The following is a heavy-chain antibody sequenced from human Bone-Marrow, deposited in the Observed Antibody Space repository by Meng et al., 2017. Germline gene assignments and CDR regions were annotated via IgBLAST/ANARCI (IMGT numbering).Heavy chain of an antibody. CDR3: ARAPKKHIVVVTFYFDY. D-gene: IGHD2-21*02. V-gene: IGHV3-48*03. J-gene: IGHJ4*02. Sequence: GESLKISCAASGFTFSSYEMNWVRQAPGKGLEWVSYISSSGSTIYYADSVKDRFTISRDNAKNSLYLQMNSLRAEDTAVYYCARAPKKHIVVVTFYFDYWGQGTLVTVSS. CDR2: ISSSGSTI. CDR1: GFTFSSYE.